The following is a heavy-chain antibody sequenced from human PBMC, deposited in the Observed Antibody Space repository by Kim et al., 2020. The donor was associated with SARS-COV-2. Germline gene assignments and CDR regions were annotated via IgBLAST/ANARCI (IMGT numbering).Heavy chain of an antibody. D-gene: IGHD3-16*01. V-gene: IGHV3-7*03. J-gene: IGHJ3*02. CDR3: ARDGALMAAFDI. Sequence: YYVDSVKGRFTISRDNAKNSLYLQMNSLRAEDTAVYYCARDGALMAAFDIWGQGTMVTVSS.